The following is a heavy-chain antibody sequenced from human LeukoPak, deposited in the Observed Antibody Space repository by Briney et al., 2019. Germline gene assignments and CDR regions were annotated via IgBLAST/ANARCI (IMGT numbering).Heavy chain of an antibody. CDR1: GFTGPPFSASW. V-gene: IGHV3-74*01. Sequence: GGSLRLSCAASGFTGPPFSASWMHWVRQAPGKGLMWVAHINGDGTMTTYADSVEGRFAISRDNAKSTLFLQMDSLRVEDTAVYFCATDNWYVMNLWGQGTTVTVSS. J-gene: IGHJ6*02. CDR3: ATDNWYVMNL. D-gene: IGHD1-20*01. CDR2: INGDGTMT.